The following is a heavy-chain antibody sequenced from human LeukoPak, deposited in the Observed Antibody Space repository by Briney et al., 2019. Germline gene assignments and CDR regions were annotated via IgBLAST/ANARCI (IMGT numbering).Heavy chain of an antibody. CDR3: ARTDSSSWYPNWFGP. CDR2: ISSSGSTI. Sequence: GGSLRLSCATSGFTLSDYYMSWIRQAPGKGLEWVSYISSSGSTIYYADSVKGRITISRDNAKNSLYLQMNSLRAEDTAVYYCARTDSSSWYPNWFGPWGQGTLVTVSS. V-gene: IGHV3-11*01. D-gene: IGHD6-13*01. J-gene: IGHJ5*02. CDR1: GFTLSDYY.